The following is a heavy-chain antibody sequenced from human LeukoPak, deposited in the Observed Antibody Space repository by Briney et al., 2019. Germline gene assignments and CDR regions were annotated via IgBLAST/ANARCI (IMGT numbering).Heavy chain of an antibody. D-gene: IGHD3-10*01. CDR1: GITLSNYG. CDR3: AKRGIVIRAVIIIGFHKEAYYFDY. CDR2: ISEKGGST. Sequence: PGGSLRLSCVVSGITLSNYGMSWVRQAPGKGLEWVSGISEKGGSTNYAESVKGRFIISRDPSKNRVYLQMISMRVEDTAVYFCAKRGIVIRAVIIIGFHKEAYYFDYWGQGILVTVSS. V-gene: IGHV3-23*01. J-gene: IGHJ4*02.